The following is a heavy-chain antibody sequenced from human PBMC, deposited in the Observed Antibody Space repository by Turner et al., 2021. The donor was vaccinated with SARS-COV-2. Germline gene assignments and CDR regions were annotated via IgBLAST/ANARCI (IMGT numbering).Heavy chain of an antibody. Sequence: EVQVVESGGGLVQPGGSVRPACAVSGLTFRSYWMSWVRQAPGKGLEWVANIKQDESEKNYVDSVKGRFTISRDNAKNSLYLQMNSLRAEDTAVYYCATGGYSYHHWGQGTLVTVSS. J-gene: IGHJ4*02. CDR2: IKQDESEK. V-gene: IGHV3-7*03. CDR1: GLTFRSYW. CDR3: ATGGYSYHH. D-gene: IGHD5-18*01.